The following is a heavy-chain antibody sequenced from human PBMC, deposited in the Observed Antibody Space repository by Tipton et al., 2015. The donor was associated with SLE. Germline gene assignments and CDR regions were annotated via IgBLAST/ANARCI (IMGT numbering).Heavy chain of an antibody. V-gene: IGHV4-34*01. D-gene: IGHD2-21*01. Sequence: TLSLTCAVYGGSFSGYYWSWIRQPPGKGLEWIGKINHSGSTNYNPSLKSRVTISKDTPKKQFSLRLNSVTAADTAVYYCTRVVVIVYSSYYMDVSGKGSTVSITS. CDR3: TRVVVIVYSSYYMDV. J-gene: IGHJ6*03. CDR1: GGSFSGYY. CDR2: INHSGST.